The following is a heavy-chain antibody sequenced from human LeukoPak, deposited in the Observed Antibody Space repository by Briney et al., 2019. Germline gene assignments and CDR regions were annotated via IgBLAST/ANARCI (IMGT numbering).Heavy chain of an antibody. D-gene: IGHD6-19*01. V-gene: IGHV3-23*01. Sequence: GESLKISCAASGFTFSSYAMSWVRQAPGKGLEWVSAISGSGGSTYYADSVKGRFTISRDNSKNTLYLQMNSLRAEDTAVYYCAKVAVAGILKYFQHWGQGTLVTVSS. CDR1: GFTFSSYA. J-gene: IGHJ1*01. CDR3: AKVAVAGILKYFQH. CDR2: ISGSGGST.